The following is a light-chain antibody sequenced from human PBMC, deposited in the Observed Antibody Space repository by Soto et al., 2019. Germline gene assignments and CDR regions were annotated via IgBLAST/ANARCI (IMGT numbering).Light chain of an antibody. CDR2: GTS. CDR1: QSVNIN. Sequence: EIVMTQSPATLSVSPGERATLSCRASQSVNINLAWYQQKPGQAPRLLIYGTSTRATGVPARFSGSGSGTEFTLTISNLQSEDFAVYYCKQYNDWPPLTFGGGTKVAIK. CDR3: KQYNDWPPLT. J-gene: IGKJ4*01. V-gene: IGKV3-15*01.